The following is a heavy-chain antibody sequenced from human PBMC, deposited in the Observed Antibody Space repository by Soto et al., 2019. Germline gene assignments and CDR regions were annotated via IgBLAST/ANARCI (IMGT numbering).Heavy chain of an antibody. Sequence: PSETLPLTCTVSGGSFKSGRYSLKWIRQPPGKGLEWIGYVSHTGRTSYNPSLKSRVSISMDTSKNQFSLNLDSVTAADTAVYFCARDFAYFDSWGQGTLVTVSS. CDR3: ARDFAYFDS. V-gene: IGHV4-61*01. CDR2: VSHTGRT. CDR1: GGSFKSGRYS. J-gene: IGHJ4*02. D-gene: IGHD3-3*01.